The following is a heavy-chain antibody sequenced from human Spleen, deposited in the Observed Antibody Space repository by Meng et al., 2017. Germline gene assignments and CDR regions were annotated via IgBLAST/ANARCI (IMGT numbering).Heavy chain of an antibody. J-gene: IGHJ5*02. CDR1: DYTFTGYG. Sequence: QVQPVQSGPEVKKPGASVKVSCKASDYTFTGYGVSWVRQAPGQGLEWMAWLGAHDGDTSHAPKFQGRVTVSADRPTATAYMELRSLRSDDTAVYYCARDLPLIAAAGLGWLDPWGQGTLVTVSS. CDR3: ARDLPLIAAAGLGWLDP. D-gene: IGHD6-13*01. CDR2: LGAHDGDT. V-gene: IGHV1-18*01.